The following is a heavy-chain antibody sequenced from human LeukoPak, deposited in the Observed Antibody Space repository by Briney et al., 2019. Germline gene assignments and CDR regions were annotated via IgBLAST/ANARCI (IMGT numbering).Heavy chain of an antibody. V-gene: IGHV4-61*09. J-gene: IGHJ4*02. CDR2: INHSGST. CDR3: ARFGGTSNYDY. CDR1: GGSISSGSYY. D-gene: IGHD4-11*01. Sequence: SQTLSLTCTVSGGSISSGSYYWSWIRQPAGKGLEWIGEINHSGSTNYNPSLKSRVTISVDTSKNQFSLKLSSVTAADTAVYYCARFGGTSNYDYWGQGTLVTVSS.